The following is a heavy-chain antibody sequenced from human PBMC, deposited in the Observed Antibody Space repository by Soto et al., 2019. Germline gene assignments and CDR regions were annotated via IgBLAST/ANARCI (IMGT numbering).Heavy chain of an antibody. CDR3: ARDCGAVVGQFFDY. V-gene: IGHV3-11*01. D-gene: IGHD6-19*01. Sequence: QVQLVESGGGLVKPGGSLRLSCAASGFTFSAYYMSWIRQAPGKGLEWISYISSSGDTGNYADSVKGRFTVSRDNAKNSLYLQMNSLRGEDTAVYYCARDCGAVVGQFFDYWGQGTLVTVSS. CDR2: ISSSGDTG. CDR1: GFTFSAYY. J-gene: IGHJ4*02.